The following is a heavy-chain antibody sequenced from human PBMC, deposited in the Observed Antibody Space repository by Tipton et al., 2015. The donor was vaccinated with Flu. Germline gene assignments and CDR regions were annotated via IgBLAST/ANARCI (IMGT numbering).Heavy chain of an antibody. Sequence: TLSLTCNVSGGSLSGYYWSWIRQPAGKGLEWIGRIYSSGNTNYNPSLRSRVTMSVDASKNQFSLKLSSMTAADTAVYYCARGQGNGGWSYFDYWGQGSLVTVSS. CDR2: IYSSGNT. CDR1: GGSLSGYY. D-gene: IGHD6-19*01. CDR3: ARGQGNGGWSYFDY. V-gene: IGHV4-4*07. J-gene: IGHJ4*02.